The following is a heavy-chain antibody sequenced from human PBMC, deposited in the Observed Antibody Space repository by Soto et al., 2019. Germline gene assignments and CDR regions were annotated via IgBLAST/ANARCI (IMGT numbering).Heavy chain of an antibody. D-gene: IGHD6-19*01. Sequence: SQTLSLTCAISGDSVSSNSAAWNWIRQSPSRGLEWLGRTYYRSKWYNDYAVSVKSRITINPDTSKNQFSLQLNSVTPEDTAVYYCARKDGTGDSSRWYSDAFDIWGQGTMVTVSS. V-gene: IGHV6-1*01. CDR1: GDSVSSNSAA. J-gene: IGHJ3*02. CDR3: ARKDGTGDSSRWYSDAFDI. CDR2: TYYRSKWYN.